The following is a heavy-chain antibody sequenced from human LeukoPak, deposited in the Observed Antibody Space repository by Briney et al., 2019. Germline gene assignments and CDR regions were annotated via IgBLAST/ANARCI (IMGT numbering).Heavy chain of an antibody. CDR3: VKDLRRARGALDV. CDR1: GFTFTAYA. CDR2: ISNDGNKK. V-gene: IGHV3-30*18. Sequence: GGSLRPSCTASGFTFTAYAMHGVRQAPGKGLEWVALISNDGNKKYYADSVKGRFTISRDNSKSRLDLQVNSLRVEDTAVYYCVKDLRRARGALDVWGQGTTVTVFS. J-gene: IGHJ3*01.